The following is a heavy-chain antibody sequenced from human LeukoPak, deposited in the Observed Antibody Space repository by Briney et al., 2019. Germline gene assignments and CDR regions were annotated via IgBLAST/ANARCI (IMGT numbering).Heavy chain of an antibody. CDR3: AFGLWFGELLPHAANQMDV. CDR1: GYTFTSYG. D-gene: IGHD3-10*01. Sequence: ASVKVSCKASGYTFTSYGISWVRQAPGQGLEWMGWISAYNGNTNYAQKLQGRVTITADKSTSTAYMELSSLRSEDTAVYYCAFGLWFGELLPHAANQMDVWGKGTTVTVSS. V-gene: IGHV1-18*01. J-gene: IGHJ6*04. CDR2: ISAYNGNT.